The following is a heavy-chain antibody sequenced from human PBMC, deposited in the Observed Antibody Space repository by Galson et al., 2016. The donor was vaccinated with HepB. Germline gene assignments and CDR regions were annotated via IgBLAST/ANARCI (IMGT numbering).Heavy chain of an antibody. D-gene: IGHD3-10*01. J-gene: IGHJ5*02. CDR3: ARGGGITMIRGVMPGWFDP. Sequence: SLRLSCAASGFTFSRYEMNWVRQAPGKGLEWVSYISSSGTTIYYADSVKGRFTISRGNAKNSLYLQMNSLRAEETAVYYCARGGGITMIRGVMPGWFDPRGQGTLVTVSS. V-gene: IGHV3-48*03. CDR1: GFTFSRYE. CDR2: ISSSGTTI.